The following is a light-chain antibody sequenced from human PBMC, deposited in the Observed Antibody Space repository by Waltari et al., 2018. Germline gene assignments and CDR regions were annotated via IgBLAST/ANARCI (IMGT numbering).Light chain of an antibody. V-gene: IGKV1-39*01. CDR1: QSITKF. J-gene: IGKJ1*01. CDR3: QQSNSSPWT. CDR2: AGS. Sequence: DIQMTQSPSSLSASVGDSVTITCRASQSITKFLNWYQHQPGQAPRLLIYAGSTLYSGVPSRFSGSGSGTDFTLTISSLQPEDFATYYCQQSNSSPWTFGQGTKV.